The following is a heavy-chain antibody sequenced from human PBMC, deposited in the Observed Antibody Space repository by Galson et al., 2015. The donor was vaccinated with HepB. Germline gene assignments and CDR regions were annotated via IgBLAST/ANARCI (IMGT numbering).Heavy chain of an antibody. Sequence: SLRLSCAASGFTFSSYAMHWVRQAPGKGLEWVAVISYDGSNKYYADSVKGRFTISRDNSKNTLYLQMNSLRAEDTAVYYCARDSSSWYRVELVVGYYFDYWGQGTLVTVSS. CDR3: ARDSSSWYRVELVVGYYFDY. J-gene: IGHJ4*02. CDR2: ISYDGSNK. CDR1: GFTFSSYA. V-gene: IGHV3-30*04. D-gene: IGHD6-13*01.